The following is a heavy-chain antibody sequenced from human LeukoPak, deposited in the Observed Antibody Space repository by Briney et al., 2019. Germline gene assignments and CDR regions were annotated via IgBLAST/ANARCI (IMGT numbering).Heavy chain of an antibody. J-gene: IGHJ5*02. CDR2: IIPIFGTA. CDR1: GGTFSSYA. V-gene: IGHV1-69*06. CDR3: ARGTLRTVTHNWFDP. Sequence: SVKVSCKASGGTFSSYAISWVRQAPGQGLEWMGGIIPIFGTANYAQKFQGRVTITADKSTSTAYMELSSLRSEDTAVYYCARGTLRTVTHNWFDPWGQGTLVTVSS. D-gene: IGHD4-17*01.